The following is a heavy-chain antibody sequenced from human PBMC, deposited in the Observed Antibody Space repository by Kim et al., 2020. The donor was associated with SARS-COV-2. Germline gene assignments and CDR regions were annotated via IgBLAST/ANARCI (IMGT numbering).Heavy chain of an antibody. CDR1: GFTFSNAG. D-gene: IGHD2-15*01. CDR3: TAGSMWGYCSGGSCYGREYFEL. J-gene: IGHJ1*01. CDR2: IKSKTNGGTK. Sequence: GGSLRLSCAASGFTFSNAGMSWVRQAPGKGLEWVGRIKSKTNGGTKDYAAPERGSFTISRDDSKHTLYLQMNSLKTEDTAGYYCTAGSMWGYCSGGSCYGREYFELWGQGTLVTVSS. V-gene: IGHV3-15*01.